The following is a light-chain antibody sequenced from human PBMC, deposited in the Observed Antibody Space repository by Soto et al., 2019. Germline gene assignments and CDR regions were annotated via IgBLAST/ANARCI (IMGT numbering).Light chain of an antibody. Sequence: EIVLTQSPGTLSLSPGERATLSCRASQSVSSSYLAWYQQKPGQAPRLLIYGASSRATRIPDRFSGSESGTDFSLTRSRLEPEEIAEHYSHQYGGAPTLTIVQGTKVEIK. V-gene: IGKV3-20*01. J-gene: IGKJ1*01. CDR2: GAS. CDR3: HQYGGAPTLT. CDR1: QSVSSSY.